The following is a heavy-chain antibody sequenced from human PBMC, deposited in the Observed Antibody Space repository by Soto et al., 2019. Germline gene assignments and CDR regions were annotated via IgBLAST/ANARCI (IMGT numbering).Heavy chain of an antibody. CDR3: AKDLGSYSSPTG. V-gene: IGHV3-30-3*01. D-gene: IGHD6-13*01. CDR2: ISYDGSNK. Sequence: VGSLRLSCAASGFSFRRYTMHWVRQAPGKGLEWVAVISYDGSNKYYAESVKGRFTISRDNSNKTLYLQMNSLRAEDTAVYYCAKDLGSYSSPTGWGQGTLVTVSS. J-gene: IGHJ4*02. CDR1: GFSFRRYT.